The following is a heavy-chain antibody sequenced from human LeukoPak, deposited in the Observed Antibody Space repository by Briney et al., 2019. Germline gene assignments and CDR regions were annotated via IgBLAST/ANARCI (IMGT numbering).Heavy chain of an antibody. J-gene: IGHJ6*02. Sequence: SETLSLTCTVSGGSISGYYWSWIRQPPGKGLEWIGEINHSGSTNYNPSLKSRVTISVDTSKNQFSLKLSSVTAADTAVYYCARVYYYDFWSGYDYYYYGMDVWGQGTTVTVSS. CDR3: ARVYYYDFWSGYDYYYYGMDV. CDR2: INHSGST. V-gene: IGHV4-34*01. D-gene: IGHD3-3*01. CDR1: GGSISGYY.